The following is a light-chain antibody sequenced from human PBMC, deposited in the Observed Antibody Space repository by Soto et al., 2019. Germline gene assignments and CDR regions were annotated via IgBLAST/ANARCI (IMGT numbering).Light chain of an antibody. Sequence: EIVLTQSPATLSLSPGERATLSCRASQSFSGYLAWYQQKPGQAPRLLIYDASTKATGIPARFSGRGSGTDFTLAISSLEPEDFAVYYCQQRSNWPPVITFGQGTRLEIK. CDR1: QSFSGY. V-gene: IGKV3-11*01. CDR2: DAS. CDR3: QQRSNWPPVIT. J-gene: IGKJ5*01.